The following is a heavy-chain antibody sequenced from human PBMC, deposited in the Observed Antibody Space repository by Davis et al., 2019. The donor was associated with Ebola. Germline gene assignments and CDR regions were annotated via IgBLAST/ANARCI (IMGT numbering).Heavy chain of an antibody. CDR3: ASTKWLSRFDY. J-gene: IGHJ4*02. D-gene: IGHD3-22*01. CDR2: ISYDGSNK. Sequence: GGSLRLSCAASGFTFSSYGMHWVRQAPGKGLEWVAVISYDGSNKYYADSVKGRFTISRDNSKNTLYLQMNSLRAEDTAVYYCASTKWLSRFDYWGQGTLVTVSS. V-gene: IGHV3-30*03. CDR1: GFTFSSYG.